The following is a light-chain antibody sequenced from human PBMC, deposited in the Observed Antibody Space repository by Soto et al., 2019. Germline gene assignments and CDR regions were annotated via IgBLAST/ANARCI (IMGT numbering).Light chain of an antibody. Sequence: QSALTQPASVSGSPGQSITISCTGTSSDVGGYNYVSWYQQHPGKAPKLMIYEVSNRPSGVSNRFSASKSGNTASLTISGLHAEDEADYYCSSYTSSSTYVFGTGTKVTVL. J-gene: IGLJ1*01. CDR1: SSDVGGYNY. V-gene: IGLV2-14*01. CDR2: EVS. CDR3: SSYTSSSTYV.